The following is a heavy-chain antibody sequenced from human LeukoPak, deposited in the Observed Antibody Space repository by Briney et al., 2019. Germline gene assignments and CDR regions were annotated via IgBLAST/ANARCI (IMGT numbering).Heavy chain of an antibody. J-gene: IGHJ4*02. CDR3: AKDQDSFTMVRGNFDY. Sequence: PGGSLRLSCAASGFPFSSYAMSWVRQAPGKGLEWVSAISGSGGSTYYADSVKGRFTISRNNSKNTLYLQMNSLRAEDTAVYYCAKDQDSFTMVRGNFDYWGQGTLVTVSS. D-gene: IGHD3-10*01. V-gene: IGHV3-23*01. CDR1: GFPFSSYA. CDR2: ISGSGGST.